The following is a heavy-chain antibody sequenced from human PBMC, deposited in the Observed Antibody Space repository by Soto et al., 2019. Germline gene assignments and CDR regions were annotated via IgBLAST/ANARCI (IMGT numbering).Heavy chain of an antibody. CDR2: ISAYNGNT. D-gene: IGHD1-26*01. Sequence: QVQLVQSGAEVKKPGASVKVSCKASGYTFTSYGISWVRQAPGQGLEWMGWISAYNGNTNYAQKLQGRVTMTTDTSTSTAYMELRSLGSDDTAVYYCARSTSGSYSYYYYGMDVWGQGTTVTVSS. V-gene: IGHV1-18*01. CDR3: ARSTSGSYSYYYYGMDV. CDR1: GYTFTSYG. J-gene: IGHJ6*02.